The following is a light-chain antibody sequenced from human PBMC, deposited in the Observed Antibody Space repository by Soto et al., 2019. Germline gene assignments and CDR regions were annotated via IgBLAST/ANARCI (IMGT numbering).Light chain of an antibody. CDR3: QQFGSSPRT. CDR2: GAS. J-gene: IGKJ1*01. CDR1: QSVSSY. Sequence: PGERVTLSCRASQSVSSYLAWYQQKPGQAPRLLMYGASRRPTGIPDRFSGSGSGTDFTLTISRLEPEDFAVYYCQQFGSSPRTFGQGTKVDIK. V-gene: IGKV3-20*01.